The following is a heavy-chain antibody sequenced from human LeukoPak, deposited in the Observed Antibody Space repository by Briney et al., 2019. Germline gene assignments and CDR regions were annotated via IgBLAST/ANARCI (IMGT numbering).Heavy chain of an antibody. CDR3: AKRGVVPAAFAY. CDR2: IRYDGSNK. CDR1: GFTFSSYG. Sequence: TGGSLRLSCAASGFTFSSYGMHWVRQAPGKGLEWVAFIRYDGSNKYYADSVKGRFTISRDNPKNTLYLQMNSQRAEDTAVYYCAKRGVVPAAFAYWGQGTLVTVSS. J-gene: IGHJ4*02. D-gene: IGHD2-2*01. V-gene: IGHV3-30*02.